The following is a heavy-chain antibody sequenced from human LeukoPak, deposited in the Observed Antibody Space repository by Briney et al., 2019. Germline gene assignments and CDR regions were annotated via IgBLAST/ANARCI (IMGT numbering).Heavy chain of an antibody. CDR2: ISYDGSNK. V-gene: IGHV3-30*18. Sequence: GRSLRLSCAASGFTFSSYGMHWVRQAPGKGLEWVAVISYDGSNKYYADSVKGRFTISRDNSKNTLYLQMNSLRAEDTAVYYCAKGFGGKWLVPYLDYWGQGTLVTVSS. D-gene: IGHD6-19*01. J-gene: IGHJ4*02. CDR3: AKGFGGKWLVPYLDY. CDR1: GFTFSSYG.